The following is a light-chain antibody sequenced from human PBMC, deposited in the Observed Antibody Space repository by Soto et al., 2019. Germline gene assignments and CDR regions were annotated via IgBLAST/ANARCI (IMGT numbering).Light chain of an antibody. J-gene: IGKJ1*01. CDR1: QSVSSN. Sequence: EIVMKQSPGTLSVSQGERATFSCRASQSVSSNLAWYQQKPGQAPRLLIYGASIRATGIPARFSGSGSGTEFTLTISSLQSEDFAVYYCQHYNNWPPWTFGQGTKVDIK. CDR3: QHYNNWPPWT. V-gene: IGKV3-15*01. CDR2: GAS.